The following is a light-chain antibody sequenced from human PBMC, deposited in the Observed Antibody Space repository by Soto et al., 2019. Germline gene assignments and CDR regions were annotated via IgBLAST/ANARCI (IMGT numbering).Light chain of an antibody. V-gene: IGLV1-40*01. CDR3: QSYDSSLSGSV. J-gene: IGLJ2*01. CDR1: SSNIGAGYD. Sequence: QSVLTQPPSVSGAPGQRVTISCTGSSSNIGAGYDVHWYQQLPGTAPKLLIYGNNNRPSGVPDRFSGSKSGTSASLAITGLQAEDAADYYCQSYDSSLSGSVFGGGTKLTVL. CDR2: GNN.